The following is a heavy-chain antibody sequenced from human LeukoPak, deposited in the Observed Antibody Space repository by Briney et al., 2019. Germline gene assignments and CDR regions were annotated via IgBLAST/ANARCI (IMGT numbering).Heavy chain of an antibody. CDR1: GGSISSSSYY. J-gene: IGHJ3*02. CDR2: IYYSGST. V-gene: IGHV4-39*01. CDR3: ARYLRFLEWREVPNAFDI. D-gene: IGHD3-3*01. Sequence: PSETLSLTCTVSGGSISSSSYYWGWIRQPPGKGLEWIGSIYYSGSTYYNPSLKSRVTISVDTSKNQFSLKLSSVTAADTAVYYCARYLRFLEWREVPNAFDIWGQGTMVTVSS.